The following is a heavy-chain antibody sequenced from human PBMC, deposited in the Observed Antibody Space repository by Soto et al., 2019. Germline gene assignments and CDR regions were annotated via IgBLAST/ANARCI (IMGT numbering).Heavy chain of an antibody. V-gene: IGHV1-18*01. D-gene: IGHD2-2*01. J-gene: IGHJ6*02. Sequence: QVQLVQSGAEVKKPGASVKVSCKASGYTFTSYGISWVRQAPGQGLEWMGWISAYNGNTNYAQKLQGRVTMTTDTATSTAYMELRSLRSDDTAVYYCARDRPDIVLVPAPSDYGMDVWGQGTTVTVSS. CDR3: ARDRPDIVLVPAPSDYGMDV. CDR2: ISAYNGNT. CDR1: GYTFTSYG.